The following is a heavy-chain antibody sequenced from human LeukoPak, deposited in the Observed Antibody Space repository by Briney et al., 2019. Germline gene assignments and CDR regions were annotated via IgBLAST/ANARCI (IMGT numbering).Heavy chain of an antibody. CDR2: ISSSSSYI. CDR1: GFTFSSYW. D-gene: IGHD1/OR15-1a*01. V-gene: IGHV3-21*01. Sequence: GGSLRLSCAASGFTFSSYWMSWVRQAPGKGLEWVSSISSSSSYIYYADSVKGRFTISRDNAKNSLYLQMNSLRAEDTAVYYCARGNKKHAGLRFDPWGQGTLVTVSS. CDR3: ARGNKKHAGLRFDP. J-gene: IGHJ5*02.